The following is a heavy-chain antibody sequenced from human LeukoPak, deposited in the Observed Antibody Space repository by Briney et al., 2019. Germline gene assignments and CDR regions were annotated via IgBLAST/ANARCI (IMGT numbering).Heavy chain of an antibody. J-gene: IGHJ4*02. CDR1: GFTFSSYS. V-gene: IGHV3-21*01. D-gene: IGHD3-10*01. Sequence: PGGSLRLSCAASGFTFSSYSMNWVHQAPGKGLEWVSSISSSSSYIYYADSVKGRFTISRDNAKNSLYLQMNSLRAEDTAVYYCARESYGSGSYYNRGPPDYWGQGTLVTVSS. CDR2: ISSSSSYI. CDR3: ARESYGSGSYYNRGPPDY.